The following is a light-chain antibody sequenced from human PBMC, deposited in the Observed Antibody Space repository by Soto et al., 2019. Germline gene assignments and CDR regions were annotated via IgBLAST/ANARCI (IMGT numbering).Light chain of an antibody. Sequence: DIVMTQSPDSLAVSLGERATINCKSSQSVLYSSNNKNYLAWYQQKPGQPPKLLIYWASTRESWVPDPFSASGSGTDLTLTVSSLHAEDVAVYYCQQYYSTLLTFGGGTKVEIK. CDR1: QSVLYSSNNKNY. CDR3: QQYYSTLLT. J-gene: IGKJ4*01. CDR2: WAS. V-gene: IGKV4-1*01.